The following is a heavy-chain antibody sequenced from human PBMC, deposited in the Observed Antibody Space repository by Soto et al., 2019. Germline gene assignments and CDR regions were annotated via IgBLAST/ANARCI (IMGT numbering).Heavy chain of an antibody. CDR3: AREGLDYGDYDVHFDP. CDR1: GGSISSYY. CDR2: IYYSGST. J-gene: IGHJ5*02. D-gene: IGHD4-17*01. Sequence: SETLSLTCTVSGGSISSYYWSWIRQPPGKGLEWIGYIYYSGSTNYNPSLKSRVTISVDTSKNQFSLKLSSVTAADTAVYYCAREGLDYGDYDVHFDPWGQGTLVTVSS. V-gene: IGHV4-59*01.